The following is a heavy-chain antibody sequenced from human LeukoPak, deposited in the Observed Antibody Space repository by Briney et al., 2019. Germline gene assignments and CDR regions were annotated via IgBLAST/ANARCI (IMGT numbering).Heavy chain of an antibody. CDR1: GFTFSGSA. Sequence: GGSLTLSCAASGFTFSGSAMHWVRQASGKGLEWVGRIRSKANSYATAYAASVKGRFTISRDDSKNTAYLQMNSLKTEDTAVYYCTSPPYGDYLWGQGTLVTVAS. D-gene: IGHD4-17*01. V-gene: IGHV3-73*01. CDR3: TSPPYGDYL. J-gene: IGHJ4*02. CDR2: IRSKANSYAT.